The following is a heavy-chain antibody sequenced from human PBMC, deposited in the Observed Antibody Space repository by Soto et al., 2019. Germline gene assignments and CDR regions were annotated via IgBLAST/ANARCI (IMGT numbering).Heavy chain of an antibody. CDR1: GGSFSGYY. J-gene: IGHJ6*02. CDR3: ARGHTPRTTGYRRYYGMDV. Sequence: SETLSLTCAVYGGSFSGYYWSWIRQPPGRGLEWIGEINHSGSTNYNPSLKSRVTISVDTSKNQFSLKLSSVTAADTAVYYCARGHTPRTTGYRRYYGMDVWGQGTTVTLSS. D-gene: IGHD1-1*01. V-gene: IGHV4-34*01. CDR2: INHSGST.